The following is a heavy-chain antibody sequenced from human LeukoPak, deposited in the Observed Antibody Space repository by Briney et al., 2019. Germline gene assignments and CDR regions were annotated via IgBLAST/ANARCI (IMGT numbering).Heavy chain of an antibody. CDR2: IIPIFTTA. J-gene: IGHJ4*02. V-gene: IGHV1-69*06. CDR1: GGTFTDYG. D-gene: IGHD2/OR15-2a*01. CDR3: ASDGGFEYYFDY. Sequence: SVKVSCKSSGGTFTDYGISWVRHAPGQGLEWIGRIIPIFTTANYAQKFQGRVTITADTSTNTAYMELTSLRSEDTAVYYCASDGGFEYYFDYWGQGTLLTVSS.